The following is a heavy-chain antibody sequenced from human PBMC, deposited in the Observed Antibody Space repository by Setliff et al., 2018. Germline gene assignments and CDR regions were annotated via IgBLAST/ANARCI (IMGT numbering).Heavy chain of an antibody. CDR1: GGSFSGYY. J-gene: IGHJ4*02. V-gene: IGHV4-34*01. CDR3: AVPHDPYDRSGYYEPYFDY. Sequence: PSETLSLTCAVYGGSFSGYYWSWIRQPPGKGLEWIGEINHSGSTNYNPSLKSRVTISVDTSKNQFSLKLSSVTAEDTAVYYCAVPHDPYDRSGYYEPYFDYWGQGTLVTVSS. D-gene: IGHD3-22*01. CDR2: INHSGST.